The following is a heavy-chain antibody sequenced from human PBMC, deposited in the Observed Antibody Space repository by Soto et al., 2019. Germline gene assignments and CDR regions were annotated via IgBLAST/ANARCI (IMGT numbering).Heavy chain of an antibody. CDR2: IIPIFGTA. CDR1: GGTFNSYA. J-gene: IGHJ4*02. Sequence: QVQLVQSGAEVKKPGSSVKVSCKASGGTFNSYAISWVRQAPGQGLEWMGGIIPIFGTADYAQKFQGRVTITAVESTSTAYIALSSLRSEDTAVYYCASHYDSGGYYYRGLDYWGQGTLVTVSS. V-gene: IGHV1-69*12. D-gene: IGHD3-22*01. CDR3: ASHYDSGGYYYRGLDY.